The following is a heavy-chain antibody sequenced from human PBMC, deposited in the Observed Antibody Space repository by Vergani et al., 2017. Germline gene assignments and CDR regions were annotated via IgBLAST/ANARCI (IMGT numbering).Heavy chain of an antibody. Sequence: EVQLVQSGAEVKKPGESLKISCKGSGYSFTSYWIGWVRQMPGKGLEWMGIIYPGDSDTRYSPSFQGQVTIAADKSISTAYLQWSSLKASDTAMYYWARHSGSRNYYYYGMDVWGQGTTVTVSS. CDR1: GYSFTSYW. CDR2: IYPGDSDT. D-gene: IGHD1-26*01. V-gene: IGHV5-51*01. CDR3: ARHSGSRNYYYYGMDV. J-gene: IGHJ6*02.